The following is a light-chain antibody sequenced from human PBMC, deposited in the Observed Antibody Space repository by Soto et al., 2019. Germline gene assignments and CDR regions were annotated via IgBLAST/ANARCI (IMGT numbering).Light chain of an antibody. CDR2: GAS. V-gene: IGKV3-20*01. Sequence: EIVLTPSPGTLSLSPVERTTLSCRASQSVSSSYLAWYQQKPGQAPRLLIYGASNRATGIPDRFSGSGSGTDFTLTISRLEPEDFGVYYCQQYNNWPLTFGGGTKVDIK. CDR1: QSVSSSY. J-gene: IGKJ4*01. CDR3: QQYNNWPLT.